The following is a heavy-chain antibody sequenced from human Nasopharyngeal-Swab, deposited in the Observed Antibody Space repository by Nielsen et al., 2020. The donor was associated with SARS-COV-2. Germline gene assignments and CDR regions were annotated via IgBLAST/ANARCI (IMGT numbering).Heavy chain of an antibody. J-gene: IGHJ4*02. D-gene: IGHD3-16*01. Sequence: ASVKVSCKTSGCTFSSHGIAWVRQAPGQGLEWLGWNSPYNEYTHYAQKFQGSVTMNSDTSTSTAYLELRSLTSDDTAVYYCARELGVGPFDYWGQGTLVTVSS. CDR3: ARELGVGPFDY. CDR2: NSPYNEYT. CDR1: GCTFSSHG. V-gene: IGHV1-18*01.